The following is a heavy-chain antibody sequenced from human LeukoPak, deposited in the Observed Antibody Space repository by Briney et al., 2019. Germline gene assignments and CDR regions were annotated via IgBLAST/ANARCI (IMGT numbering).Heavy chain of an antibody. CDR1: GFSFSDAW. CDR2: IESKTDGGTT. Sequence: GGSHRLSCAASGFSFSDAWMSWVRQIPGKGLEWVGRIESKTDGGTTDYAAPVKGRFTISRDDSTNTLYLQMNSPKSEDTAVYYCTTYGSGRKFDYWGQGILVTVSS. V-gene: IGHV3-15*04. J-gene: IGHJ4*02. CDR3: TTYGSGRKFDY. D-gene: IGHD3-10*01.